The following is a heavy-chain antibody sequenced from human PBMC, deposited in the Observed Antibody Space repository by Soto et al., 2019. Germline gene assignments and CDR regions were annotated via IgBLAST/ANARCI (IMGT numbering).Heavy chain of an antibody. D-gene: IGHD1-1*01. CDR3: EASDY. CDR1: GASFSSHF. V-gene: IGHV4-59*11. J-gene: IGHJ4*02. CDR2: IYYSGTS. Sequence: SETLSLTCTVSGASFSSHFWSWIRQPPGKELEWIGFIYYSGTSDYNPSLKSRVTMSMDTSNNLRAEDTAIYYCVRGDNWSDEASDYWGQGTLVTVSS.